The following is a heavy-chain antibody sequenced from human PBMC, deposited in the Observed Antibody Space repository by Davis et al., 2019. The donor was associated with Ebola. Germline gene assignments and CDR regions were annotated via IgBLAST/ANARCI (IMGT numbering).Heavy chain of an antibody. D-gene: IGHD6-19*01. CDR3: AREAGSTYYYYGMDV. CDR1: GGSFSGYY. V-gene: IGHV4-34*01. CDR2: INHSGST. Sequence: MPSETLSLTCAVYGGSFSGYYWSWIRQPPGKGLEWIGEINHSGSTNYNPSLKSRVTISVDTSKNQFSLKLSSVTAADTAVYYCAREAGSTYYYYGMDVWGQGTTVTVSS. J-gene: IGHJ6*02.